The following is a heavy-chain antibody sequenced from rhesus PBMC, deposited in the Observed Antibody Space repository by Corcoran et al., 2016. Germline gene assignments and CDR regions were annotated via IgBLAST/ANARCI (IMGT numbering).Heavy chain of an antibody. CDR3: SSLSPTYSGNWNYRFDV. CDR1: GGSISDSYF. V-gene: IGHV4S9*01. D-gene: IGHD6-25*01. J-gene: IGHJ5-1*01. Sequence: QVQLQESGPGLVKPSETLSLTCAVSGGSISDSYFWNWIRQPPGTGLEWIGNIYGDSARPSYNPAPKSRVTISKDPSKTQFFLKVSSVTAAATAVYYCSSLSPTYSGNWNYRFDVWGAGVVVTVSS. CDR2: IYGDSARP.